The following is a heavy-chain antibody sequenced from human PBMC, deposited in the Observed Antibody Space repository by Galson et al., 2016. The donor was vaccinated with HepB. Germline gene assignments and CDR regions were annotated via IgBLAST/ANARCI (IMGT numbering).Heavy chain of an antibody. V-gene: IGHV2-70*04. CDR3: AHRRTSAGYGSGKDHYFDY. Sequence: PALVKPTQTLTLTCSFSGFSLKTSGMRVSWIRQPPGKALEWLARIDWDDDKFYSTSLKTRLSISKDTSKNQVVLTLTNMDPVDTATYYCAHRRTSAGYGSGKDHYFDYWGQGTLVAVSS. D-gene: IGHD3-10*01. CDR1: GFSLKTSGMR. CDR2: IDWDDDK. J-gene: IGHJ4*02.